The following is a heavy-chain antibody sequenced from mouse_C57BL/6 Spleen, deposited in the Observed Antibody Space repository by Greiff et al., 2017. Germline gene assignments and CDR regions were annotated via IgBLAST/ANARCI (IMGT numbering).Heavy chain of an antibody. D-gene: IGHD2-4*01. J-gene: IGHJ3*01. Sequence: VQLQQSGPELVKPGASVKVPCKASGYTFTDSNMDWVKQSHGKSLEWIGDINPNNGGTIYNQKFKGKATLTVDKSSSTAYMELRSLTSEDTAVYYCARGDYAAWFAYWGQGTLVTVSA. CDR2: INPNNGGT. CDR3: ARGDYAAWFAY. V-gene: IGHV1-18*01. CDR1: GYTFTDSN.